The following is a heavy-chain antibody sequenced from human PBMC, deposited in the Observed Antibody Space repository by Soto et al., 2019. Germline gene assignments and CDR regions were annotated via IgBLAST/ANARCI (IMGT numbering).Heavy chain of an antibody. J-gene: IGHJ4*02. CDR3: ARGLGIPRKYYFDD. CDR2: IYYSGST. CDR1: GGSISNFY. Sequence: ETLSLTCTVSGGSISNFYWSWIRQPPGKGLECIGYIYYSGSTNYNPSLKSRVTISIHTSKNQFSLKLSSVTAADTAVYYCARGLGIPRKYYFDDWGQGTLVTVSS. D-gene: IGHD1-1*01. V-gene: IGHV4-59*01.